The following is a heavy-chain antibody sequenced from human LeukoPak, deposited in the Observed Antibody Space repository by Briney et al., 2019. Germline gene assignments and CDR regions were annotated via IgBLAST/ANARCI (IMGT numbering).Heavy chain of an antibody. CDR2: ISGTAVST. CDR3: AKGVISAAATRADY. CDR1: GFTFSSYS. V-gene: IGHV3-23*01. Sequence: GGSLRLSCAASGFTFSSYSMNWVRQAPGKGLEWVSSISGTAVSTYYADSVKGRFTISRDNSKNTLYLQMNSLRGEDTAVYYCAKGVISAAATRADYWGQGTLVTVSS. J-gene: IGHJ4*02. D-gene: IGHD6-13*01.